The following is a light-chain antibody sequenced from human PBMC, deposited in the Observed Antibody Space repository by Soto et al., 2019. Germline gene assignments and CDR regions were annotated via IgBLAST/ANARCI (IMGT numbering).Light chain of an antibody. J-gene: IGKJ1*01. CDR3: QQYDSSPKP. CDR1: QSISSH. CDR2: AAS. V-gene: IGKV1-39*01. Sequence: SLSASVGDRFSLTFRASQSISSHLTWYQQRPGKAPKLLIYAASSLQSWVPDRFSGSGSGTDFTLTISRLEPEDFAVYYCQQYDSSPKPFGQGGKVAI.